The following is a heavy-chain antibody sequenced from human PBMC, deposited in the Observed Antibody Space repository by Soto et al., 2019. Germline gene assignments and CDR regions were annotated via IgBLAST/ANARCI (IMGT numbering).Heavy chain of an antibody. CDR2: ISGSGGST. D-gene: IGHD4-4*01. V-gene: IGHV3-23*01. CDR1: GFTFISYA. CDR3: AKDLGVTTYAWFDP. J-gene: IGHJ5*02. Sequence: GGSLRLSCAASGFTFISYAMSWVRQAPGKGLEWVSAISGSGGSTYYADSVKGRFTISRDNSKNTLYLQMNSLRAEDTAVYYCAKDLGVTTYAWFDPWGQGTLVTVSS.